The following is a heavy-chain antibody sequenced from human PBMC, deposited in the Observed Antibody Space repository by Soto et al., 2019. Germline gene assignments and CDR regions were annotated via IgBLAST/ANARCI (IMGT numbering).Heavy chain of an antibody. CDR2: IFSGGST. CDR1: GFTVSSNY. D-gene: IGHD2-21*02. CDR3: ATRVTAGN. J-gene: IGHJ4*02. Sequence: GGSLRLSCVASGFTVSSNYMSWVRQAPGKGLEWVSVIFSGGSTNYADSVKGRFTISRDNSKNTLYLQMNSLRAEDTALYYCATRVTAGNWGQGPLVTVSS. V-gene: IGHV3-66*01.